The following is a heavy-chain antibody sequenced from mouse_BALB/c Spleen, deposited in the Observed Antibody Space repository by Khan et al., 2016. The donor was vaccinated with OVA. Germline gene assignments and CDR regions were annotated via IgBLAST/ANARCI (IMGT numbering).Heavy chain of an antibody. CDR1: GFSLSRYN. CDR3: ARAYYGYDGYYAMDY. D-gene: IGHD2-14*01. J-gene: IGHJ4*01. V-gene: IGHV2-6-4*01. CDR2: IWGGGGT. Sequence: VQLKESGPGLVAPSQSLSITCTVSGFSLSRYNIHWVRQPPGKGLEWLGMIWGGGGTDYNSTLKSRLSISKDNSKNQVFLKMNSLQTDDTAMYFCARAYYGYDGYYAMDYWGQGTSVTVSS.